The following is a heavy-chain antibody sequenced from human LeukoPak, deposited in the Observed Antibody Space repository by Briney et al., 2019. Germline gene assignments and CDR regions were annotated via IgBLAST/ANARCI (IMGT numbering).Heavy chain of an antibody. J-gene: IGHJ6*03. CDR1: GGSISSYY. Sequence: PSETLSLTCTVSGGSISSYYWSWIRQPPGKGLEWIGYIYYSGSTNYNPSLKSRVTISVDTPKNQFSLKLSSVTAADTAVYYCARAAAASHYYYYYMDVWGKGTTVTVSS. D-gene: IGHD6-13*01. CDR2: IYYSGST. V-gene: IGHV4-59*01. CDR3: ARAAAASHYYYYYMDV.